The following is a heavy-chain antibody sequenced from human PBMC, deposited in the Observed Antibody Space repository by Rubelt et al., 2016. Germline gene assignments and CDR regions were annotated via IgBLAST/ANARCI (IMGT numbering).Heavy chain of an antibody. V-gene: IGHV4-34*02. D-gene: IGHD5-12*01. Sequence: QVQLQQGGAGLLKPSETLSLTCAVYGGSFSGYYWSWIRQHPGKGLEWIGYIYYRGSTYYNPSLKSRVTISVDTSKNQFSLKLSSVTAADTTVYYCAREKSGGVCDYWCQGTLVTVSS. CDR2: IYYRGST. CDR1: GGSFSGYY. CDR3: AREKSGGVCDY. J-gene: IGHJ4*02.